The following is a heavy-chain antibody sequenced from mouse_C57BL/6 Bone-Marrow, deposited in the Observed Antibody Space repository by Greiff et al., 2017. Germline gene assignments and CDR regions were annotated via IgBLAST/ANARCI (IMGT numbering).Heavy chain of an antibody. CDR1: GYAFSSYW. CDR3: ACDGYWYYAMDY. V-gene: IGHV1-80*01. Sequence: QVQLKQSGAELVKPGASVKISCKASGYAFSSYWMHWVKQRPGKGLEWIGQIYPGDGDTNYNGKFKGKATLTADKSSSTAYMQLSSLTSEDSAVYFCACDGYWYYAMDYWGQGTSDTVSS. CDR2: IYPGDGDT. D-gene: IGHD2-3*01. J-gene: IGHJ4*01.